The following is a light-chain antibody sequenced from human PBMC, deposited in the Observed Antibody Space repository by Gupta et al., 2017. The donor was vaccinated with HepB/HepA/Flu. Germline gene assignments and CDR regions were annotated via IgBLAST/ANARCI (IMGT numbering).Light chain of an antibody. CDR3: MSYAGSDVV. V-gene: IGLV2-8*01. CDR2: EVS. CDR1: SSDVGGYNY. Sequence: QSALTQPPSASGSPGQSVTISCTGTSSDVGGYNYVSWYQQHPGKAPKLMVYEVSNRPSGVPDRFSGSKSGNTASLTVSGLQAEDEADYYCMSYAGSDVVFCGGTKLTVL. J-gene: IGLJ2*01.